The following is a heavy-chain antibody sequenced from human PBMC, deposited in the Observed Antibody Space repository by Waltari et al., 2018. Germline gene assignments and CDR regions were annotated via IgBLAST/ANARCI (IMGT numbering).Heavy chain of an antibody. CDR1: GGTFSSYA. D-gene: IGHD5-12*01. CDR2: IIPILGIA. Sequence: QVQLVQSGAEVKKPGSSVKVSCKASGGTFSSYAISWVRQAPGQGLEWMGGIIPILGIANYAQKFQGRVTITADESTSAAYMELSSLRSEDTAVYYCAREEMATTANWFDPWGQGTLVTVSS. J-gene: IGHJ5*02. V-gene: IGHV1-69*04. CDR3: AREEMATTANWFDP.